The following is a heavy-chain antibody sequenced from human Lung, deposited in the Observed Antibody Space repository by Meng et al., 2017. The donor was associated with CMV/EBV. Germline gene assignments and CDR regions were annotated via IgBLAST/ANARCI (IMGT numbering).Heavy chain of an antibody. CDR1: GFYFSDYA. J-gene: IGHJ6*02. CDR3: ARSYNGKYYPPYYYYYYGMDV. CDR2: THYDESEK. V-gene: IGHV3-30*02. D-gene: IGHD1-26*01. Sequence: GSLRLSCTASGFYFSDYAMHWVRQAPGKGPEWVTFTHYDESEKYYADSVKGRFAISRDNSKKTLYLQMNSLRPEDTAVYYCARSYNGKYYPPYYYYYYGMDVWGQGTTVTVSS.